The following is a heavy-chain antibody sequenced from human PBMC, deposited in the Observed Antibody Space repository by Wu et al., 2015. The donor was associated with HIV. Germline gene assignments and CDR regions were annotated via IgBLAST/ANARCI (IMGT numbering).Heavy chain of an antibody. Sequence: QVQLQESGPGLVKPSQTLSLTRSLSDSLTSGDYYWTWIRQSPGKGLEWIGYIFSNGNTKYSPSLQSRVTISLDTSNNRFSLKLTSVTAADTGMYYCAREAWNSLGWLGFDIWGQGTMVTVSS. V-gene: IGHV4-30-4*08. CDR3: AREAWNSLGWLGFDI. J-gene: IGHJ3*02. CDR1: DSLTSGDYY. D-gene: IGHD1-7*01. CDR2: IFSNGNT.